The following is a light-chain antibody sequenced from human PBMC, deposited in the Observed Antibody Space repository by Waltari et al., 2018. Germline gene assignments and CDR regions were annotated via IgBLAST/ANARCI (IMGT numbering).Light chain of an antibody. J-gene: IGKJ4*01. CDR1: QIISSW. V-gene: IGKV1-5*03. CDR2: QAS. CDR3: QQYNSYPLT. Sequence: DNQMTQSPSTLSASVADRVTITCRASQIISSWLAWYQQKPGKAPKLLIYQASSLDSGVPSRFSGSGSGTEFTLTISSLQPDDFATYYCQQYNSYPLTFGGGTKVEIK.